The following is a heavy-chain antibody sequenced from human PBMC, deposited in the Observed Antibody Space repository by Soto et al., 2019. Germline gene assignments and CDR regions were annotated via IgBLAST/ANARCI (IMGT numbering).Heavy chain of an antibody. CDR2: IAYDGSNK. CDR1: GFTFSSYA. CDR3: AKDLLRPGRAYGMDV. D-gene: IGHD1-26*01. J-gene: IGHJ6*02. V-gene: IGHV3-30*04. Sequence: GGSLRLSCAASGFTFSSYAMHWVRQAPGKGLEWVAVIAYDGSNKYYADSVKGRFTISRDNSKNTLYLQMNSLRAEDTAVYYYAKDLLRPGRAYGMDVWGQGTTVTVSS.